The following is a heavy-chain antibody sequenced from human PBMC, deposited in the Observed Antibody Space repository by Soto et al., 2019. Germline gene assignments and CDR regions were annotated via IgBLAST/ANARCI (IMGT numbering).Heavy chain of an antibody. CDR1: GGSFSGYY. Sequence: SETLSLTCAVYGGSFSGYYWSWIRQPPGKGLEWIGEINHSGSTNYNPSLKSRITISVDTSKNQFSLKLSSVTAADTAVYYCARRYSSGWYHLDYWGQGTLVTVSS. CDR2: INHSGST. V-gene: IGHV4-34*01. J-gene: IGHJ4*02. D-gene: IGHD6-19*01. CDR3: ARRYSSGWYHLDY.